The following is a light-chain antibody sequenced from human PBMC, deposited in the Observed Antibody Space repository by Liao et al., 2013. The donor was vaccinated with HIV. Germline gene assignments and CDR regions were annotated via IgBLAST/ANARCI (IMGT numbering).Light chain of an antibody. CDR3: QSADSSGTCPV. J-gene: IGLJ3*02. CDR2: KDS. V-gene: IGLV3-25*03. CDR1: ALPKQY. Sequence: QTARITCSGDALPKQYAYWYQQKPGQAPVLLIYKDSERPSGIPERFSGSSSGTTVTLTISGVQAEDEADYYCQSADSSGTCPVFGGGTKLTVL.